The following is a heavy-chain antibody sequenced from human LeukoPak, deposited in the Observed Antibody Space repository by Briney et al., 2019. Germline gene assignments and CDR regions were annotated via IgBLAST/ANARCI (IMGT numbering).Heavy chain of an antibody. CDR3: ASSTSGYSYGYFDY. Sequence: SGGSLRLSCAASGFTFSSYEMNWVRQAPGKGLEWVSYISSSGSTIYYADSVKGRFTISRDNAKNSLYLQMNSLRAEDTAVYYCASSTSGYSYGYFDYWGQGTLVTVSS. D-gene: IGHD5-18*01. J-gene: IGHJ4*02. CDR1: GFTFSSYE. CDR2: ISSSGSTI. V-gene: IGHV3-48*03.